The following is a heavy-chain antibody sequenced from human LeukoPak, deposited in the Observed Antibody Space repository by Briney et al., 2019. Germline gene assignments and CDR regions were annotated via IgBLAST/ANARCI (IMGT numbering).Heavy chain of an antibody. D-gene: IGHD4-17*01. CDR2: IYYSGST. V-gene: IGHV4-59*08. CDR3: ATLGTTVTNPFDY. CDR1: GGSISSYY. Sequence: PSETLSLTCSLSGGSISSYYWIWIRQPPGKGLEWIGYIYYSGSTNYNPSLKSRVTISVDTSKNQFSLKLNSVTAADTAVYYCATLGTTVTNPFDYWGQGTLVTVSS. J-gene: IGHJ4*02.